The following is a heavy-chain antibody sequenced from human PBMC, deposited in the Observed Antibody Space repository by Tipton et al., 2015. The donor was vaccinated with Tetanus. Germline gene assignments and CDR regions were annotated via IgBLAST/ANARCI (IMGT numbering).Heavy chain of an antibody. CDR3: AKSDRVTRTSWYFHD. CDR1: GASLRGGDYH. J-gene: IGHJ4*02. CDR2: LDYSGNT. V-gene: IGHV4-30-2*03. Sequence: GASLRGGDYHWSWIRQPPGKGLEWIGSLDYSGNTYYNSSLMSRVTISVDTSKNQFSLRLNSVTAVDTAVYYCAKSDRVTRTSWYFHDWGQGTLVTVSS. D-gene: IGHD2-2*01.